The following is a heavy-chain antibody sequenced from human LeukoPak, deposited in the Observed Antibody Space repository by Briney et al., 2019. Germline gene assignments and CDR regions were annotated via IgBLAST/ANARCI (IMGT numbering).Heavy chain of an antibody. Sequence: SETLSLTCTVSDGSISSYYWSWIRQPPGKGLEWIGHIYDSGSTNYNPSLKSRVTISVDTSKNQFSLKLSSVTGADTAVYYCAGERGEEYSSGWYKRNYFDNWGQGIRVTVSS. CDR3: AGERGEEYSSGWYKRNYFDN. J-gene: IGHJ4*02. CDR2: IYDSGST. CDR1: DGSISSYY. D-gene: IGHD6-19*01. V-gene: IGHV4-59*12.